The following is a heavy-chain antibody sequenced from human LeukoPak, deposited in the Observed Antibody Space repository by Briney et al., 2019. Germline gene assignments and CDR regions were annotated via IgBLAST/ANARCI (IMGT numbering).Heavy chain of an antibody. CDR3: ARDRTAVRPNWFDP. J-gene: IGHJ5*02. CDR2: ISAYNGNT. CDR1: GYTFTTYG. D-gene: IGHD6-6*01. V-gene: IGHV1-18*01. Sequence: ASVKVSCQASGYTFTTYGITWMRQAPGQGLEWMGWISAYNGNTNYAQKLQGRVTMTTDTSTSTAYMELRSLRSDDTAVYYCARDRTAVRPNWFDPWGQGTLVTVSS.